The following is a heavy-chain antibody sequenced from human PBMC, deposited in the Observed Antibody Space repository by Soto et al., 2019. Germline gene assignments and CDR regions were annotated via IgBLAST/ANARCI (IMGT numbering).Heavy chain of an antibody. Sequence: ASVKVSCKASGYTFTGYYMHWVRQAPGQGLEWMGWISPNSGGTNYAQKFQGWVTMTRDTSISTAYMELSRLRSDDTAVYYCARELLWFGNNHSTNQQRNWFDPWGQGTLVTVSS. V-gene: IGHV1-2*04. D-gene: IGHD3-10*01. J-gene: IGHJ5*02. CDR2: ISPNSGGT. CDR3: ARELLWFGNNHSTNQQRNWFDP. CDR1: GYTFTGYY.